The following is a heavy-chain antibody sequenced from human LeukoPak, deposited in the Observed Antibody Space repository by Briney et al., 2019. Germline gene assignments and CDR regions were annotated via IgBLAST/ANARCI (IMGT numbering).Heavy chain of an antibody. CDR2: INQGGRKK. CDR1: GFTFSSYL. D-gene: IGHD1-26*01. V-gene: IGHV3-7*01. Sequence: GGSLRLSCAASGFTFSSYLMSWVRQAPGKGLEWVANINQGGRKKYYLDFAKGRFTISRDNAKNSLYLQMNSLRDEDTAVYYCTADKYSGSYYWAEYYYYYYIDVWGKGTTVTVSS. CDR3: TADKYSGSYYWAEYYYYYYIDV. J-gene: IGHJ6*03.